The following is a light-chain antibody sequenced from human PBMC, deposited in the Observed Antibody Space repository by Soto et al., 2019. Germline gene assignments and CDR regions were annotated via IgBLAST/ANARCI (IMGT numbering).Light chain of an antibody. J-gene: IGKJ4*01. CDR2: HAS. CDR1: QSVGRDY. Sequence: EIVLTQSPGTLSLSPGERATLSCRASQSVGRDYLAWYQQKPGQAPRLLIYHASSRATGIPDRCSGSGSGTDSPITISRLEAEDVAEFYCQQYASSPLTFGGGTKVEIK. CDR3: QQYASSPLT. V-gene: IGKV3-20*01.